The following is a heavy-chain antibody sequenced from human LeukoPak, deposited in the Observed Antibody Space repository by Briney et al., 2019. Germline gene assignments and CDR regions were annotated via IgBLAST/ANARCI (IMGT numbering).Heavy chain of an antibody. CDR1: GFTFSSYW. Sequence: GGSLRLSCAASGFTFSSYWMHWVRRAPGKGLVWVSRINSDGSSTSYADSVKGRFTISRDNAKNTLYLQMNSLRAEDTAVYYCARDPDYGDYAYFDYWGQGTLVTVSS. V-gene: IGHV3-74*01. CDR2: INSDGSST. D-gene: IGHD4-17*01. J-gene: IGHJ4*02. CDR3: ARDPDYGDYAYFDY.